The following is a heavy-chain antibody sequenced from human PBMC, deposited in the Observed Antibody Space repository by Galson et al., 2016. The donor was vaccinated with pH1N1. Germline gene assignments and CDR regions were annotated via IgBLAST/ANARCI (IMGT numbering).Heavy chain of an antibody. CDR2: IYHTGTT. D-gene: IGHD4-23*01. V-gene: IGHV4-30-2*01. CDR3: ARGRLYGGDAFDI. CDR1: GGSITSGGYS. Sequence: TLSLTCAVSGGSITSGGYSWNWIRQPPGKGLEWIGYIYHTGTTYYNPSLKSRFTISVDTSKNQFSLKANSVTAADTAIYYCARGRLYGGDAFDIWGQGTMVTVSS. J-gene: IGHJ3*02.